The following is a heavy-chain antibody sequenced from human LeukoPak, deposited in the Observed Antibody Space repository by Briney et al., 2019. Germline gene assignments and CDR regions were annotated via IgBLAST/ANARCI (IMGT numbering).Heavy chain of an antibody. D-gene: IGHD2-2*01. CDR3: ARDYCSSTSCYLNYYYMDV. J-gene: IGHJ6*03. Sequence: GGSLRLSCAASGFTFSSYSMNWVRQAPGKGLEWVSSISGSSSYIYYADSVKGRFTISRDNAKNSLYLQMNSLRAEDTAVYYCARDYCSSTSCYLNYYYMDVWGKGTTVTVSS. CDR2: ISGSSSYI. CDR1: GFTFSSYS. V-gene: IGHV3-21*01.